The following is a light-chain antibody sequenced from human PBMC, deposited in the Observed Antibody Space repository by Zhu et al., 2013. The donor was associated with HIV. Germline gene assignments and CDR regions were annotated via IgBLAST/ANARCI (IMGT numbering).Light chain of an antibody. CDR3: QAWDTDNAMV. V-gene: IGLV3-1*01. CDR1: NLRNKY. CDR2: QDD. Sequence: SYELTQPPSLSVSPGQTASITCSGDNLRNKYICWYQQKTGQSPVLVIYQDDQRPSGIPERFSGSNSDNTATLTISGTQTLDEADYYCQAWDTDNAMVFGGGTKLTVL. J-gene: IGLJ3*02.